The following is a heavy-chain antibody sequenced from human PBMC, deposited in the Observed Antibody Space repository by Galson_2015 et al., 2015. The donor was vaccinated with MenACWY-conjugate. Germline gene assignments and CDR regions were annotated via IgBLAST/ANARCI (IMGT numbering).Heavy chain of an antibody. CDR2: ISYDGSDK. V-gene: IGHV3-30*18. D-gene: IGHD3-10*01. J-gene: IGHJ6*02. CDR3: AKDTYRGGGFDGMDV. Sequence: SLRLSCAASGLTFSTYGMHWVRQAPGKGLEWVALISYDGSDKSCADSVKGRFTISRDNSKNTLYLQMNSLRAEDTAVYYCAKDTYRGGGFDGMDVWGQGTTVTVSS. CDR1: GLTFSTYG.